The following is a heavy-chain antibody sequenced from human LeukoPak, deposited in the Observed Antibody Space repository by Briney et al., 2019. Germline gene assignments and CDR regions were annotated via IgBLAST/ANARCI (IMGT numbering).Heavy chain of an antibody. CDR2: IYHSGST. Sequence: SETLSLTCAVSGYSISSGYYWGWIRQPPGKGLEWIGSIYHSGSTYYNPSLKSRVTISVDTSKNQFSLKLSSVTAADTAVYYCARRRGHDRHSFGWFDPWGQGTLVTVSS. J-gene: IGHJ5*02. CDR3: ARRRGHDRHSFGWFDP. V-gene: IGHV4-38-2*01. CDR1: GYSISSGYY. D-gene: IGHD3-10*01.